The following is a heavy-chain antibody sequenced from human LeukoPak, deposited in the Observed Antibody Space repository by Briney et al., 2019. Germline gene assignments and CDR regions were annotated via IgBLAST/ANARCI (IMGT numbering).Heavy chain of an antibody. CDR2: ISSNGGST. V-gene: IGHV3-64*01. Sequence: HPGGSLRLSCAASGFTFSSYAMHWVRQAPGKGLEYVSAISSNGGSTYYANSVKGRFTISRDNSKNTVYLQMNSLRAEDTAVYYCARSGPIDYWGQGTLVTVSS. J-gene: IGHJ4*02. CDR1: GFTFSSYA. CDR3: ARSGPIDY. D-gene: IGHD6-25*01.